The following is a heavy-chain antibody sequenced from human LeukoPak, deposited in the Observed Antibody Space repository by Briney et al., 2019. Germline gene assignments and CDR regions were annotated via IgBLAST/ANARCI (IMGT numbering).Heavy chain of an antibody. D-gene: IGHD3-22*01. CDR2: INHSGST. CDR1: GGSFSGYY. V-gene: IGHV4-34*01. J-gene: IGHJ4*02. Sequence: SETLSLTCAVYGGSFSGYYWSWIRQPPGKGLEWIGEINHSGSTNYNPSLKSRVTISVDTYKNQFSLKLSSVTAADTAVYYCARGYGVRMIEAPHPTSFDYWGQGTLVTVSS. CDR3: ARGYGVRMIEAPHPTSFDY.